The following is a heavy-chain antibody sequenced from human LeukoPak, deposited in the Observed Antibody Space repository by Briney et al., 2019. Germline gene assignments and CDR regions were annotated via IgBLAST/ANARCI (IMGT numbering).Heavy chain of an antibody. J-gene: IGHJ5*02. V-gene: IGHV4-34*10. CDR2: INHSGST. Sequence: SETLSLTCAVYGGSFSGYYWSWIRQPPGKGLEWIGEINHSGSTNYNPSLKSRVTMSVDTSKNQFSLKMYSVTAADTAVYYCARYEDGFDPWGQGTLVTVSS. CDR3: ARYEDGFDP. CDR1: GGSFSGYY.